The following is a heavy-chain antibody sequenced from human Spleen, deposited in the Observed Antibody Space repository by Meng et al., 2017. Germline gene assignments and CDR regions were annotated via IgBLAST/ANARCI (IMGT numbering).Heavy chain of an antibody. CDR3: ARGPTTMAHDFDY. D-gene: IGHD4-11*01. Sequence: QVQLQGPGPGLVKPPGTLSLTCAVSGGSISSSNWWSWVRQPPGKGLEWIGEINHSGSTNYNPSLESRATISVDTSQNNLSLKLSSVTAADSAVYYCARGPTTMAHDFDYWGQGTLVTVSS. CDR1: GGSISSSNW. V-gene: IGHV4-4*03. J-gene: IGHJ4*02. CDR2: INHSGST.